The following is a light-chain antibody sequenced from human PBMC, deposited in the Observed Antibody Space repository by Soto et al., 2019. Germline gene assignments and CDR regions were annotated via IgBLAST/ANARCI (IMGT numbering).Light chain of an antibody. CDR1: HDITSF. J-gene: IGKJ3*01. V-gene: IGKV1-33*01. CDR2: DAS. Sequence: DIQMTQSPSSLSASVGDRVTITCQASHDITSFLNWYQHKPGRAPKLLIYDASILEAGVPTRFSGSGSGTHITFTISSLQPEDVATYYCQHCDYPPIFGPGTTVDFK. CDR3: QHCDYPPI.